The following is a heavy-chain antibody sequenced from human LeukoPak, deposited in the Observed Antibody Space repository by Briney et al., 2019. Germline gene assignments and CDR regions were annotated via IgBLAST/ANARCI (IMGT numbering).Heavy chain of an antibody. CDR3: ATDTYSLENDY. J-gene: IGHJ4*02. CDR2: ISSSSDTI. D-gene: IGHD2-15*01. CDR1: GLIFSNYN. V-gene: IGHV3-48*01. Sequence: GGSLRLSCAASGLIFSNYNMNWVRQAPGKGLEWISYISSSSDTIYYTDSVKGRFTISRDNARNSLHLQMNSLRAEDTAVYYCATDTYSLENDYWGQGILVTVSS.